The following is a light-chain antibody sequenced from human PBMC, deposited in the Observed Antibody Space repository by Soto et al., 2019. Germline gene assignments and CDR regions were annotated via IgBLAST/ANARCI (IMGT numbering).Light chain of an antibody. Sequence: EIVMTQSPATLSVSPGERATLSCRASQSVSSNLAWYQQKPGQAPRLLIYGASTRATGIPARFSGSGSGTVFTLTVSSLKSEDFAVYYCQQYNNWPITFGGGTKGEIK. V-gene: IGKV3-15*01. CDR2: GAS. CDR1: QSVSSN. J-gene: IGKJ4*01. CDR3: QQYNNWPIT.